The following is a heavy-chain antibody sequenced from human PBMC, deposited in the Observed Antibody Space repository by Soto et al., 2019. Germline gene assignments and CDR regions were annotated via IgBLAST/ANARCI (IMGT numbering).Heavy chain of an antibody. CDR2: ISRDGRTT. CDR3: TGEVASGY. V-gene: IGHV3-30*03. D-gene: IGHD2-8*02. CDR1: GFTVSSYG. J-gene: IGHJ4*02. Sequence: QVQLVESGGGVVQPGRSLRLSCAVSGFTVSSYGMHWVRQAPGNGLEWVAVISRDGRTTFYADSVKGRFTISRDNSRNTLFLEMNSLRGDDMAVYYCTGEVASGYWGQGTLVTVSS.